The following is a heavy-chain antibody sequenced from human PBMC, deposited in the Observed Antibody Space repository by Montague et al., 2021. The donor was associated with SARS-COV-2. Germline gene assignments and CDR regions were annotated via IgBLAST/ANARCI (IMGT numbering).Heavy chain of an antibody. CDR2: IYHSGST. Sequence: SETLSLTCVVSGGSISSINWWSWVRQPPGKGLEWIGEIYHSGSTIYNPSLKSRVIISVDKSKNQFSLKLSSVTAADTAVYYCARTGYSSGWHSFDYWGQGTLVTVSS. CDR3: ARTGYSSGWHSFDY. CDR1: GGSISSINW. D-gene: IGHD6-19*01. J-gene: IGHJ4*02. V-gene: IGHV4-4*02.